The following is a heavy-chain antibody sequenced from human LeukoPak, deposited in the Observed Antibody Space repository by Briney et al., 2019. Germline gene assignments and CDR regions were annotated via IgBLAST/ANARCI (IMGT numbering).Heavy chain of an antibody. D-gene: IGHD1-1*01. V-gene: IGHV3-23*01. CDR3: AKDRGNWCSYYFDY. CDR1: GSTFNNYA. Sequence: GGSLRLSCAASGSTFNNYAMSWVRQAPGKGLEWVSGISGSGGSTYYADSVKGRFTIFRDNSKNTLHLQMNSLRAEDTAVYYCAKDRGNWCSYYFDYWGQGTLVTVSS. CDR2: ISGSGGST. J-gene: IGHJ4*02.